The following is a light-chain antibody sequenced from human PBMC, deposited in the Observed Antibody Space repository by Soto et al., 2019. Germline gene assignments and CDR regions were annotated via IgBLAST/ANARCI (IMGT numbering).Light chain of an antibody. Sequence: EIVMTQSPATLSVSPGERATLSCRASQSVGSNLVWYQQRPGKAPRLLIYDASTRATGIPARFSGSGSGTEFTLTISSLQSEDFATYYCQKYNRDPLTFGGGTKVEI. CDR3: QKYNRDPLT. J-gene: IGKJ4*01. CDR2: DAS. CDR1: QSVGSN. V-gene: IGKV3-15*01.